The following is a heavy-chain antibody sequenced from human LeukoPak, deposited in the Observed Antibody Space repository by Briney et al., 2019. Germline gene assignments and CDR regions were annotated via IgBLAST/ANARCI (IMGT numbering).Heavy chain of an antibody. CDR3: AKGPPADDAVDQRSFDY. J-gene: IGHJ4*02. Sequence: PGGSLRLSCAASGFTFSSYGMYWVRQAPGKGLEWVAVIWYDGSNKYYADSVKGRFTISRDNSKNTLYLQMNSLRVEDTAVYYCAKGPPADDAVDQRSFDYWGQGTLVTVSS. D-gene: IGHD6-19*01. V-gene: IGHV3-33*06. CDR1: GFTFSSYG. CDR2: IWYDGSNK.